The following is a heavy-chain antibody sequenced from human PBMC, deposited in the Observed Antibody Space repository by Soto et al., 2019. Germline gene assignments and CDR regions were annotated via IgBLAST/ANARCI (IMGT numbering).Heavy chain of an antibody. J-gene: IGHJ3*02. CDR3: AQSPPFIVVVPAATPAFVI. CDR1: GFTFGSYA. CDR2: ISGSGGST. V-gene: IGHV3-23*01. Sequence: GGSLRLSCVASGFTFGSYAMSWVRQAPGKGLEWVSAISGSGGSTYYADSVKGRFTISRDNSKSTLYLQMNSLRAEDTAVYYCAQSPPFIVVVPAATPAFVICGEGTLVTV. D-gene: IGHD2-2*01.